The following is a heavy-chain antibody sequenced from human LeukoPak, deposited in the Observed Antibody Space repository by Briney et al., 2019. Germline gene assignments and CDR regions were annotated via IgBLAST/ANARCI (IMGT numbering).Heavy chain of an antibody. CDR2: IYNSGTI. CDR3: ATAPLPATMWNWYFDL. V-gene: IGHV4-30-4*01. Sequence: SETLSLTCTVSGGSISSGDYYWSWIRQPPGKGLEWIGYIYNSGTIYYNPSLKSRVTISVDTSKNQFSLKLRSVTAADTAVYYCATAPLPATMWNWYFDLWAVAPWSLSPQ. CDR1: GGSISSGDYY. J-gene: IGHJ2*01. D-gene: IGHD2-2*01.